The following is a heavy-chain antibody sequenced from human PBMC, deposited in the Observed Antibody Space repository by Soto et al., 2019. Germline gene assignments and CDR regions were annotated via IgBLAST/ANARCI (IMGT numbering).Heavy chain of an antibody. CDR2: IYWNDDE. J-gene: IGHJ5*02. CDR1: GFSLSTSGVG. CDR3: AYRPGPRAWFDP. Sequence: QITLKESGPTPVKPTQTLTLTCTFSGFSLSTSGVGVGWIRQPPGKALEWLALIYWNDDERYSPSLKSRLTITKDTSKNQVVLTMTIMDPVDTATYYCAYRPGPRAWFDPWGQGTLVTVSS. D-gene: IGHD6-6*01. V-gene: IGHV2-5*01.